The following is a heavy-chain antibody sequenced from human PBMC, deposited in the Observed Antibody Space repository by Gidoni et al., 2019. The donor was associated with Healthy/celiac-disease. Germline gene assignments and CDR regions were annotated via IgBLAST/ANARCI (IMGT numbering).Heavy chain of an antibody. Sequence: QVQLQESGPGLVKPSETLSLTCTVSGGSVSSYYWSWIRQPPGTGLEWIGYIYYSGRTNYNPSLKRRVTISVDTSKNQFSLKLSSVTAADTSVYYCARRQNDYRLYFDYWGQGPLVTVSS. D-gene: IGHD4-4*01. CDR1: GGSVSSYY. CDR2: IYYSGRT. V-gene: IGHV4-59*08. CDR3: ARRQNDYRLYFDY. J-gene: IGHJ4*02.